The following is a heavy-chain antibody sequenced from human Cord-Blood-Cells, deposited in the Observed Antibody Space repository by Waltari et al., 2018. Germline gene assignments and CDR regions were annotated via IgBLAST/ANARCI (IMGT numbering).Heavy chain of an antibody. J-gene: IGHJ4*02. CDR2: INAGNGNT. Sequence: QVQLVQSGAEVKKPGASVKVSCKASGYTFTSYAMHWVPQAPGQRLEWMGWINAGNGNTKYSQKFQGRVTITRDTSASTAYMELSSLRSEDTAVYYCARGDIAAAGLDYWGQGTLVTVSS. V-gene: IGHV1-3*01. CDR3: ARGDIAAAGLDY. CDR1: GYTFTSYA. D-gene: IGHD6-13*01.